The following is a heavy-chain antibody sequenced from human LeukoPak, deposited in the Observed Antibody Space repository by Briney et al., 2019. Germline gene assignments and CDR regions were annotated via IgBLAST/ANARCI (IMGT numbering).Heavy chain of an antibody. CDR1: GYTFTSYG. D-gene: IGHD3-10*01. CDR2: ISAYNGNT. J-gene: IGHJ6*04. CDR3: ARVITMVRGYYYYGMDV. Sequence: ASVKVSCKASGYTFTSYGIRWVRQAPGQGLEWMGWISAYNGNTNYAQKLQGRVTMTTDTSTSTAYMELRSLRSDDTAVYYCARVITMVRGYYYYGMDVWGKGTSVTVSS. V-gene: IGHV1-18*04.